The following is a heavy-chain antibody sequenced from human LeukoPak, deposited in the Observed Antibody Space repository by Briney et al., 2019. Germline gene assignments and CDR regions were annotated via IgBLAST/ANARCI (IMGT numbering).Heavy chain of an antibody. CDR1: GFTFSNYA. CDR2: ISYDGSNK. CDR3: AKVGLVGAPTYYYYYLDV. Sequence: GGSLRLSCAASGFTFSNYAMHWVRQAPGKGLDWVAVISYDGSNKYYADSVKGRFTISRDNSKNTLYLQMNSLRAEDTAVYYCAKVGLVGAPTYYYYYLDVWGKGTTVTVSS. D-gene: IGHD1-26*01. J-gene: IGHJ6*03. V-gene: IGHV3-30-3*01.